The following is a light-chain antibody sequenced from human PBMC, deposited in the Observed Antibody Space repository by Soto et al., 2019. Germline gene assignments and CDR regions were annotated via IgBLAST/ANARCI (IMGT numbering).Light chain of an antibody. CDR1: SSDIGAYNY. CDR3: CSYTHSSTHV. Sequence: QSALTQPTSVSGSRGRSITISCTGSSSDIGAYNYVSWFQQHPGKVPKMIIYDVIKRPTGVSARFSGSKSGNTASRTISGLQLEYEADYCCCSYTHSSTHVFVTGTKLTVL. V-gene: IGLV2-14*01. J-gene: IGLJ1*01. CDR2: DVI.